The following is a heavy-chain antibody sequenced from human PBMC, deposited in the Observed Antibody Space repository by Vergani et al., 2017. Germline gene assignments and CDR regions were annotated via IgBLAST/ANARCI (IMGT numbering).Heavy chain of an antibody. J-gene: IGHJ4*02. CDR1: GFTLNNYA. Sequence: EVQLLESGGGLIQPGGSLRLSCAASGFTLNNYAMTWVRQAPGEGLEWVSSLNGSRPYYTDSVRGRFTISVDTSKNTLSLQMNNLRAEDTAVYFCARVGYTGGAYVFFFWGQGTLVTVSS. CDR3: ARVGYTGGAYVFFF. V-gene: IGHV3-23*01. D-gene: IGHD2-8*02. CDR2: LNGSRP.